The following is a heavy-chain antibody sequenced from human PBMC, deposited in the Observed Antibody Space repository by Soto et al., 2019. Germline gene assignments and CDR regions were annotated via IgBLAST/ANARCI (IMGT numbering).Heavy chain of an antibody. J-gene: IGHJ6*02. V-gene: IGHV3-9*01. CDR1: GFTFYDYA. CDR3: AKSTGGDYFNYYYGMDV. D-gene: IGHD4-17*01. CDR2: ISWNSGSI. Sequence: SLRLSCAASGFTFYDYAIHLVRQSAVKGLEWVSGISWNSGSIGYADSVKGRFTISRDNAKNSLYLQMNSLRAEDTALYYCAKSTGGDYFNYYYGMDVWGQGTTVTVSS.